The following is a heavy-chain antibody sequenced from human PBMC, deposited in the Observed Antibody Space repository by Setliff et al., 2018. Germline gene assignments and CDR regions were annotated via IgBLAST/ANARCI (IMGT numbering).Heavy chain of an antibody. CDR1: GGSMRSISYY. J-gene: IGHJ4*02. Sequence: SETLSLTCTVSGGSMRSISYYWGWVRQPPGKGLEWIGYIYYSGSTYYNPSLNSRVTISVDTSKKQFSLKLTSVTATDTAVYYCAGSTVTQVDYWGQGTLVTVSS. V-gene: IGHV4-39*01. D-gene: IGHD4-17*01. CDR2: IYYSGST. CDR3: AGSTVTQVDY.